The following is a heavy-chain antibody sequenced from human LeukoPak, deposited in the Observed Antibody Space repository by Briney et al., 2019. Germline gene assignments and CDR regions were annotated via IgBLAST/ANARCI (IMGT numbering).Heavy chain of an antibody. V-gene: IGHV1-69*04. D-gene: IGHD1-26*01. Sequence: SVKVSCKASGGTFSSYAISWVRQAPGQGLEWMGRIIPILGIANYAQKFQGRVTITADKSTSTAYMELSSLRSEDTAVYYCATGGTVRSPPGYWGQGTLVTVSS. CDR2: IIPILGIA. J-gene: IGHJ4*02. CDR1: GGTFSSYA. CDR3: ATGGTVRSPPGY.